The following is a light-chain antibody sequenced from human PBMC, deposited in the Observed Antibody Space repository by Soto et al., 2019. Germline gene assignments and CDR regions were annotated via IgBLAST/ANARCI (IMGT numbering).Light chain of an antibody. CDR3: QQYNNWYT. J-gene: IGKJ5*01. CDR1: QSVSNN. CDR2: GAS. V-gene: IGKV3-15*01. Sequence: EMVMTKSPCNLSDWAGERKALCCRASQSVSNNYLAWYQQKPGQAPRVLIYGASTRATAVPARFSGSGSGTEFTLTISSLQPEDFAVYYCQQYNNWYTLGQGTRLEI.